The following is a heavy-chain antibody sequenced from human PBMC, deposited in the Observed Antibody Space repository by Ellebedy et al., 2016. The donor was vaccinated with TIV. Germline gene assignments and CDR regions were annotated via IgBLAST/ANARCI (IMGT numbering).Heavy chain of an antibody. V-gene: IGHV3-21*01. CDR3: ARDIHFAFDY. J-gene: IGHJ4*02. CDR2: ISSNSGNK. CDR1: GFTFSSYN. Sequence: GESLKISCAASGFTFSSYNMNWVRQAPGKGLEWVSSISSNSGNKYCADSVEGRFTISRDNARNSLYLQMNSLRAEDTAVYYCARDIHFAFDYWGRGTLVTVSS.